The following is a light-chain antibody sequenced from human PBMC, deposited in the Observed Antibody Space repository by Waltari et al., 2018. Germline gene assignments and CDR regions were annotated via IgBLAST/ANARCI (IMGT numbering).Light chain of an antibody. CDR1: SSNFGAGYD. CDR3: QSFDSSLSASV. Sequence: QSVLTQPPSMSGAPGQKVTIPCTGGSSNFGAGYDVHWYQQFPGPAPKLLIFGTANRPSVFPGRFSGSRSGTSASLAIAGLQSEDEAVYYCQSFDSSLSASVFGGGTKLTVL. J-gene: IGLJ3*02. CDR2: GTA. V-gene: IGLV1-40*01.